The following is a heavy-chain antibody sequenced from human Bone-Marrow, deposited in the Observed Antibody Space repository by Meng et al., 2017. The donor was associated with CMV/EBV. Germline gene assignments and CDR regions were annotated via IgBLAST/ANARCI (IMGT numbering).Heavy chain of an antibody. J-gene: IGHJ3*02. V-gene: IGHV3-30*02. CDR3: AKDFREDLLRDI. CDR1: GFTFSSYG. CDR2: IRYDGSNK. D-gene: IGHD3-3*01. Sequence: GGFRRLSWAASGFTFSSYGMHWVRQAPGKGMEWVAFIRYDGSNKYDADSVKGRFTISRDNSKNTLYLQMNSLIAEDTTVYYCAKDFREDLLRDIWGQGTMVTVSS.